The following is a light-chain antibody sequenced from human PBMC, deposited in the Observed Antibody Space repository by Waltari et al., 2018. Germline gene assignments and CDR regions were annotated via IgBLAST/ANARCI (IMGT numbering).Light chain of an antibody. J-gene: IGKJ1*01. Sequence: ETVLTQSPGTLSLSPGEGATLSCRASQSFGRSLVWYQQKPGRAPRLLIYGASTRATGIPDRFTGSGSGTDFSLTISRLEPEDFAVYYCQMYVRLPVTFGQGTKVEI. CDR1: QSFGRS. CDR3: QMYVRLPVT. CDR2: GAS. V-gene: IGKV3-20*01.